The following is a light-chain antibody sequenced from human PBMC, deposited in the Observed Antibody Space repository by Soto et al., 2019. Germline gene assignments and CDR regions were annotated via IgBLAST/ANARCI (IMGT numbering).Light chain of an antibody. CDR1: QSVSSNY. V-gene: IGKV3-20*01. Sequence: IVLTQSPGTLSLSPGERATLSCRASQSVSSNYVAWYQQKHGQTPKVLIYRASSRATGIPDRFSGSGSGTDLTITISRLEPEDFEMYYCQQYGSSPLTFGGGTKVDIK. CDR3: QQYGSSPLT. J-gene: IGKJ4*01. CDR2: RAS.